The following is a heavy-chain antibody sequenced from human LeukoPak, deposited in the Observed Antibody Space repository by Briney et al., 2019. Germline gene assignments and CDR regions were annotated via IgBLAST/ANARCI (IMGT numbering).Heavy chain of an antibody. J-gene: IGHJ4*02. CDR2: IRSKAYGGTT. V-gene: IGHV3-49*04. D-gene: IGHD3-22*01. CDR1: GFTFGDYA. Sequence: GGSLRLSCTASGFTFGDYAMGWVRQAPGKGLEWVGFIRSKAYGGTTEYAASVKGRFTISRDDSKSIAYLQMNSLKTEDTAVYYCTRYYDSSGYYPGFDYWGQGTLVTVSS. CDR3: TRYYDSSGYYPGFDY.